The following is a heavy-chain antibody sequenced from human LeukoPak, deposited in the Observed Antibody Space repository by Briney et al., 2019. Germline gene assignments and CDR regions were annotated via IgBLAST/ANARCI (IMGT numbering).Heavy chain of an antibody. CDR1: GGSISSGGYY. CDR3: ARRAPQYCSGGSCYDTSSLFDY. D-gene: IGHD2-15*01. J-gene: IGHJ4*02. Sequence: SETLSLTCTVSGGSISSGGYYWSWIRQHPGKGLEWIGYIYYSGSTYYNPSLKSRVTISVDTSKNQFSLKLSSVTAADTAVYYCARRAPQYCSGGSCYDTSSLFDYWGQGTLVTVSS. CDR2: IYYSGST. V-gene: IGHV4-31*03.